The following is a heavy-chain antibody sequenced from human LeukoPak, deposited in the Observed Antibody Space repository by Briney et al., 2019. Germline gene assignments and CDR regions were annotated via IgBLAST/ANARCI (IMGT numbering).Heavy chain of an antibody. Sequence: GGSLRLSCAASGFTFSSYRMNWVRQARGKGLEWVSSISSSSSYIYYADSVKGRFTISRDNAKNSLYLQMNSLRAEDTAVYYCARGQPHDYGDYGANFDYWGQGTLVTVSS. CDR3: ARGQPHDYGDYGANFDY. J-gene: IGHJ4*02. V-gene: IGHV3-21*01. D-gene: IGHD4-17*01. CDR2: ISSSSSYI. CDR1: GFTFSSYR.